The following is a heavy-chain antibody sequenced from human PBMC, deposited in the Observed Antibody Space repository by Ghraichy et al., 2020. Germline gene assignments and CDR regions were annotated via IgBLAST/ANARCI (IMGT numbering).Heavy chain of an antibody. D-gene: IGHD3-22*01. J-gene: IGHJ5*01. Sequence: SETLSLTCTVSGGSISSYYWSWIRQPPGKGLEWIGYIYYSGSTNYNPSLKSRVTISVDTSKNQFSLKLSSVTAADTAVYYCATQTTYYYDSSGIDPNWFDSWGQGTLVTVSS. CDR1: GGSISSYY. CDR3: ATQTTYYYDSSGIDPNWFDS. V-gene: IGHV4-59*01. CDR2: IYYSGST.